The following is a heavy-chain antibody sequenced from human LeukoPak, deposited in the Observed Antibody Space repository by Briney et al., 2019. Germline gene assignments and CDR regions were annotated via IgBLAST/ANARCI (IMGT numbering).Heavy chain of an antibody. CDR1: GGSFSGYY. J-gene: IGHJ6*02. V-gene: IGHV4-59*01. CDR2: IYYSGST. Sequence: SETLSLTCAVYGGSFSGYYWSWIRQPPGKGLEWIGYIYYSGSTNYNPSLKSRVTISVDTSKNQFSLKLSSVTAADTAVYYCARGGLRYYDFWSGSYYYYGMDVWGQGTTVTVSS. CDR3: ARGGLRYYDFWSGSYYYYGMDV. D-gene: IGHD3-3*01.